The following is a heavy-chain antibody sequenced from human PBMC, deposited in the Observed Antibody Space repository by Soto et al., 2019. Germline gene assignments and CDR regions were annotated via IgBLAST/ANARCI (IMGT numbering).Heavy chain of an antibody. CDR1: GFIFSSST. D-gene: IGHD1-1*01. CDR3: ARETRDSSA. J-gene: IGHJ5*02. CDR2: ISPSSSYI. Sequence: GGSLRLSCAASGFIFSSSTLSWVRQAPGKGLECVSCISPSSSYIYYADSVKSRFSISRDNAKNSLFLEMNNLRAEDTAVYYCARETRDSSAWGQGTLVTVSS. V-gene: IGHV3-21*01.